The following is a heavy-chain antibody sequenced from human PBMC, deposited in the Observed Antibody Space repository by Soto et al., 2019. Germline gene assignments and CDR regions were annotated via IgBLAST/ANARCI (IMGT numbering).Heavy chain of an antibody. CDR1: GGTFSSYT. Sequence: QVQLVQSGAEVKKPGSSVKVSCKASGGTFSSYTISWVRQAPGQGLEWMGRIIPILGIANYAQKFQGRVTITADKSTSTVYMELSRLRSEDTAVYYCARLIVGATTNAFDIWGQGTMVTVSS. J-gene: IGHJ3*02. D-gene: IGHD1-26*01. CDR3: ARLIVGATTNAFDI. V-gene: IGHV1-69*02. CDR2: IIPILGIA.